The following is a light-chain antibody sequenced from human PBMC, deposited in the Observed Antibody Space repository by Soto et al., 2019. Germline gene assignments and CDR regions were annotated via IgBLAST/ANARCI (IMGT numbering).Light chain of an antibody. Sequence: EIVMTQSPATLSVSPWERATLSCRASQTIGSNLAWYQQKPGQPPRLLIYDASTRGTDIPARFTGSGSGTDFTLTISSLQSEDFAVYYCQQYNNWPPTWTFGQGTKVDIK. J-gene: IGKJ1*01. CDR1: QTIGSN. CDR3: QQYNNWPPTWT. CDR2: DAS. V-gene: IGKV3-15*01.